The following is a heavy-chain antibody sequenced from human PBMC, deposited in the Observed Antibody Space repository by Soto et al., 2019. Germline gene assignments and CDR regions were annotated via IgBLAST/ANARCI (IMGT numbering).Heavy chain of an antibody. CDR1: GGTFSSYT. V-gene: IGHV1-69*02. D-gene: IGHD4-4*01. Sequence: QVQLVQSGAEVKKPGSSVKVSCKASGGTFSSYTISWVRQAPGQGLEWMGRIIPILGIANYAQKFQGRVTITADKSTSTAYMELSSLRSEDTAVYYCASNDDDYSNLYYYYYMDVWGKGTTVTVSS. J-gene: IGHJ6*03. CDR3: ASNDDDYSNLYYYYYMDV. CDR2: IIPILGIA.